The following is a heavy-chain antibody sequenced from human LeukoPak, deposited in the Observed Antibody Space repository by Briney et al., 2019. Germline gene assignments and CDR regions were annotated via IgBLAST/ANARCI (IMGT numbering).Heavy chain of an antibody. V-gene: IGHV3-7*01. J-gene: IGHJ3*02. CDR2: IKQDGSEQ. CDR3: ATSPNPFHM. CDR1: GFTFSSYA. Sequence: PGGSLRLSCAASGFTFSSYAMSWVRQAPGKGLEWVASIKQDGSEQRYVDSVKGRFTISRDNAKNSLFLQMNRLGAEDTAVYYCATSPNPFHMWGQGTKVTVS.